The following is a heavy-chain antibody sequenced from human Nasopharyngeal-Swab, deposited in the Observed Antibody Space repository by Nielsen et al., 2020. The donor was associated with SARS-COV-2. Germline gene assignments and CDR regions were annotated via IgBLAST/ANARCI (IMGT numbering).Heavy chain of an antibody. D-gene: IGHD2-15*01. V-gene: IGHV4-31*03. CDR2: IYYSGST. J-gene: IGHJ4*02. Sequence: SETLSLTCTVSGGSISSGGYYWSWIRQHPGKGLEWIGYIYYSGSTYYNPSLKSRVTISVDTSKNQFSLKLSSVTAADTAVYYCARGGRVAIDYWGQGTLVTVSS. CDR1: GGSISSGGYY. CDR3: ARGGRVAIDY.